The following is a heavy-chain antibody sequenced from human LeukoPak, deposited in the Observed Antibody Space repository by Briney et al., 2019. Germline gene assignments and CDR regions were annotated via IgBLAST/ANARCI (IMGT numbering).Heavy chain of an antibody. CDR1: GYTFTSYG. CDR3: ATDGYNHDAFDI. V-gene: IGHV1-18*01. D-gene: IGHD5-24*01. J-gene: IGHJ3*02. CDR2: ISAYNGNT. Sequence: ASVKVSCKASGYTFTSYGISWVRQAPGQELEWMGWISAYNGNTNYAQKLQGRVTMTTDTSTSTAYMELRSLRSDDTAVYYCATDGYNHDAFDIWGQGTMVTVSS.